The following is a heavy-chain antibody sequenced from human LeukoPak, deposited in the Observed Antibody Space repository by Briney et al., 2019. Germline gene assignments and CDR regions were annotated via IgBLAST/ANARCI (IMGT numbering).Heavy chain of an antibody. CDR2: INHSGST. CDR1: GGSFSDYY. Sequence: SETLSLTCAVYGGSFSDYYWGWIRQPPGKGLEWIGEINHSGSTNYNPSLKSRVTISVDTSKNQFSLNLSSVTAADTAVYYRARGGARHLVVVTASPFDYWGQGTLVTVSP. D-gene: IGHD2-21*02. V-gene: IGHV4-34*01. J-gene: IGHJ4*02. CDR3: ARGGARHLVVVTASPFDY.